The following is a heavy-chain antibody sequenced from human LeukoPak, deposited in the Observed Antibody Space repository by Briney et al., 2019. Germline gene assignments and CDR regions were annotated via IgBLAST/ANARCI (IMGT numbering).Heavy chain of an antibody. CDR2: NYPGDSDT. Sequence: GESLKISCKASGYTFTSYWIGWVRQMPGKGLEWMGINYPGDSDTKYSPSFQGQVTISADKFTSTAYLQWSSLKASDTAMYYCARRYSGYDGPFDPWGQGSLVIVSS. CDR1: GYTFTSYW. V-gene: IGHV5-51*01. CDR3: ARRYSGYDGPFDP. J-gene: IGHJ5*02. D-gene: IGHD5-12*01.